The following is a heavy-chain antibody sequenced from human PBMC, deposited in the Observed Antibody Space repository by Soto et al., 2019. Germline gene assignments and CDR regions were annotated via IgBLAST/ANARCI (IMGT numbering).Heavy chain of an antibody. V-gene: IGHV1-46*01. CDR1: GYTFTRYN. Sequence: ASVKVSCKASGYTFTRYNVHWVRQAPGQGLEWMAIINPSGGTTYYVQKFEGRVTLTTDTSTSTVYMELSSLRSDDTAVYYCARVRGGGSEYFFDYWGQGTMVTVYS. D-gene: IGHD2-15*01. J-gene: IGHJ4*02. CDR2: INPSGGTT. CDR3: ARVRGGGSEYFFDY.